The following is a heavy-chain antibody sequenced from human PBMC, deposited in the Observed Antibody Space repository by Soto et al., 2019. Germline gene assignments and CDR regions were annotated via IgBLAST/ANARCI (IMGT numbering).Heavy chain of an antibody. D-gene: IGHD5-18*01. J-gene: IGHJ4*02. Sequence: GGSLRLSCAASGFTFSSYSMNWVRQAPGKGLEWVSSISSSSSYIYYADSVKGRFTISRDNAKNSLYLQMNSLRAEDTAVYYCARDFRRDSYGLTDYWGQGTLVTVSS. V-gene: IGHV3-21*01. CDR2: ISSSSSYI. CDR3: ARDFRRDSYGLTDY. CDR1: GFTFSSYS.